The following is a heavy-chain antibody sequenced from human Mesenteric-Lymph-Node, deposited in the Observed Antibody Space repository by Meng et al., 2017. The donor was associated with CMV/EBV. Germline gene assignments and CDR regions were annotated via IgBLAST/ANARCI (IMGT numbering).Heavy chain of an antibody. V-gene: IGHV4-34*01. Sequence: SETLSLTCAVYGGSFSGYYWSWIRQPPGKGLEWIGEIYHSGSTHYNPSLKSRVTISVDKSKNQFSLKLSSVTAADTAVYYCARTRCSGGICSFDYWGQGTLVTVSS. CDR1: GGSFSGYY. D-gene: IGHD2-15*01. CDR3: ARTRCSGGICSFDY. J-gene: IGHJ4*02. CDR2: IYHSGST.